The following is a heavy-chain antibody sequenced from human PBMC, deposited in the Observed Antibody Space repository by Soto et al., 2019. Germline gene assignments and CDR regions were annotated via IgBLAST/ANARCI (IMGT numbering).Heavy chain of an antibody. V-gene: IGHV4-59*01. D-gene: IGHD6-6*01. CDR2: IHYSGST. Sequence: QVQLQESGPELVKPSETLCLTCTVSGGSINSYYWGWIRQPPGKGLEWIGYIHYSGSTNYNPSLMSRVTISVDTPKNQFSLKVNTMTAADTAVYYCARGGLAARKGRWFDPWGQGTLVTVSS. CDR3: ARGGLAARKGRWFDP. J-gene: IGHJ5*02. CDR1: GGSINSYY.